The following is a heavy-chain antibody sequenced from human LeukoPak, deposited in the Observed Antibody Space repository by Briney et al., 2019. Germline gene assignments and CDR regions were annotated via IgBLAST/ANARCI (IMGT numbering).Heavy chain of an antibody. CDR1: GFTFSSYA. CDR2: ISGSGGST. CDR3: AKDVTWVQLCLGY. J-gene: IGHJ4*02. Sequence: GGSLRLSCAASGFTFSSYAMSWVRQAPGKGLEWVSGISGSGGSTYYADSVKGRFTVSRDNSKNTLYLQMNSLRAEDRAVYYCAKDVTWVQLCLGYWGQGTLVTVSS. V-gene: IGHV3-23*01. D-gene: IGHD5-18*01.